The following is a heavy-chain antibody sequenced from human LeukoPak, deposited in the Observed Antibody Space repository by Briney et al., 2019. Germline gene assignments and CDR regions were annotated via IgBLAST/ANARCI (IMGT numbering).Heavy chain of an antibody. CDR3: ARRSSKYGSGSYSI. V-gene: IGHV3-7*01. CDR1: GFTFSSYW. Sequence: GGSLRLSCAASGFTFSSYWMSWVRQAPGKGLEWVANIKQDGSEKNYVDSMKGRFAISRDNAKNSLYLQMSSLRAEDTAVYYCARRSSKYGSGSYSIWGQGTLVTVSS. D-gene: IGHD3-10*01. J-gene: IGHJ4*02. CDR2: IKQDGSEK.